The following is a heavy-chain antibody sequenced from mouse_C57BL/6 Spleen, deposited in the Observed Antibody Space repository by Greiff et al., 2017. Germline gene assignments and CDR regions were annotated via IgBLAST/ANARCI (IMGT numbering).Heavy chain of an antibody. V-gene: IGHV1-85*01. CDR2: IYPRDGST. CDR1: GYTFTSYD. J-gene: IGHJ3*01. Sequence: VQLQESGPELVKPGASVKLSCKASGYTFTSYDINWVKQRPGQGLEWIGWIYPRDGSTKYNEKFKGKATLTVDTSSSTAYMELHSLTSEDSAVYFCARGDSYGSTAWFAYWGQGTLVTVSA. CDR3: ARGDSYGSTAWFAY. D-gene: IGHD1-1*01.